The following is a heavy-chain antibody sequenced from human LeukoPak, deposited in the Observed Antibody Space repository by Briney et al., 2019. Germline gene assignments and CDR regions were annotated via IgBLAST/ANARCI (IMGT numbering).Heavy chain of an antibody. CDR2: IYHSGST. CDR3: ARVRGSSGYCPSDAFDI. V-gene: IGHV4-4*02. CDR1: GGSIRSSNW. D-gene: IGHD3-22*01. J-gene: IGHJ3*02. Sequence: PSGTLSLTCAVSGGSIRSSNWWSWVRQPPGKGLEWIGEIYHSGSTNYNPSLKSRVIISVDTSKNQFSLKLSSVTAADTAVYYCARVRGSSGYCPSDAFDIWGQGTMVTVSS.